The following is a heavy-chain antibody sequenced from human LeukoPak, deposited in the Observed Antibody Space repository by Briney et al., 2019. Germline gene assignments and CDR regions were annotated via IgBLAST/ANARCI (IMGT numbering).Heavy chain of an antibody. Sequence: SETLSLTCTVSGGSISSSSYYWGWIRQPPGKGLEWIGSIYYSGSTYYNPSLKSRVTISVDTSKNQFSLKLSSVTAADTAVYYCAPYSSSWYGYYYYGMDVWGQGTTVTVSS. CDR1: GGSISSSSYY. CDR2: IYYSGST. V-gene: IGHV4-39*07. D-gene: IGHD6-13*01. J-gene: IGHJ6*02. CDR3: APYSSSWYGYYYYGMDV.